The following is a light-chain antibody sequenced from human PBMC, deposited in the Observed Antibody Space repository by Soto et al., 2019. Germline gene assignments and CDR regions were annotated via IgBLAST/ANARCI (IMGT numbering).Light chain of an antibody. V-gene: IGLV2-8*01. CDR1: SSGVGGYNY. Sequence: QSVLTQPPSASGSPGQSVTISCTGTSSGVGGYNYVSWYQQHPGKAPKLMIYEVSKRPSGVPDRFSVSKSGNTASLTVSGLQAEDEADYYCSSYAGSNNLVFGGGTKLTVL. CDR2: EVS. CDR3: SSYAGSNNLV. J-gene: IGLJ2*01.